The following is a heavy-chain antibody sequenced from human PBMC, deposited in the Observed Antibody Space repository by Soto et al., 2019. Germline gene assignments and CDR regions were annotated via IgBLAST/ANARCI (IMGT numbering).Heavy chain of an antibody. J-gene: IGHJ4*02. CDR3: ARGGGMDAYYFDY. Sequence: GGPVKVSRKATGYTLTPYYIHWVRQAPGQGLEWMGIINPSGGSTSYAQKFQGRVTMTRDTSTSTVYMELSSLRSEDTAVYYCARGGGMDAYYFDYWGQGTLVTVSS. CDR1: GYTLTPYY. V-gene: IGHV1-46*01. D-gene: IGHD2-2*03. CDR2: INPSGGST.